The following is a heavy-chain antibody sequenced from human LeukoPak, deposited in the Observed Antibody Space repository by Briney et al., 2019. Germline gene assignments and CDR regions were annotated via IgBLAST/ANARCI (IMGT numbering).Heavy chain of an antibody. D-gene: IGHD4-17*01. Sequence: TLRLSCAASGFTFSSYGMSWVRQPPGKGLEWVTYIYYNGNIHSNPSLKSRVAISLDTSKNQFSLKLSSVTAADTAVYYCARANAVTTPNPDYWGQGTLVTVSS. J-gene: IGHJ4*02. CDR2: IYYNGNI. V-gene: IGHV4-30-4*07. CDR1: GFTFSSYG. CDR3: ARANAVTTPNPDY.